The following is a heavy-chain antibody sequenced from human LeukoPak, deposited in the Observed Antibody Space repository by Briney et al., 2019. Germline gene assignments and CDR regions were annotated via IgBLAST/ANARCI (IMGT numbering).Heavy chain of an antibody. J-gene: IGHJ4*02. V-gene: IGHV3-33*08. CDR1: GFTFSSYA. CDR3: ARGYSSSLITNVDY. Sequence: GGSLRLSCAASGFTFSSYAMSWVRQAPGKGLEWVAVIWYDGSNKYYADSVKGRFTISRDNSKNTLYLQMNSLRAEDTAVYYCARGYSSSLITNVDYWGQGTLVTVSS. D-gene: IGHD6-13*01. CDR2: IWYDGSNK.